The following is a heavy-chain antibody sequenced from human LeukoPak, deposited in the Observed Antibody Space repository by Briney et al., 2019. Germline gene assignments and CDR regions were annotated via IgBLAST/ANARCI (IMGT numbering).Heavy chain of an antibody. CDR2: ISSDGSST. V-gene: IGHV3-74*01. CDR3: ARAKVSNYVFDY. CDR1: GFTFSSYG. D-gene: IGHD4-11*01. Sequence: GGSLRLSCAASGFTFSSYGMHWVRQAPGKGLVWVSHISSDGSSTSYADSVKGRFTISRDNAKNTLYLQMNRLRAEDTAVYYCARAKVSNYVFDYWGQGTLVTVSS. J-gene: IGHJ4*02.